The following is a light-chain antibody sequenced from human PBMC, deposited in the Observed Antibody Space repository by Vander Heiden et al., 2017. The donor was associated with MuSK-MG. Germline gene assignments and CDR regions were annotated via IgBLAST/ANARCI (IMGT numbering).Light chain of an antibody. J-gene: IGKJ1*01. CDR1: QSLLHSNGYNY. CDR3: MQALQTPRKT. Sequence: DIVMTQSPLSLPVTPGEPASISCRSSQSLLHSNGYNYLDWYLQKPGQSPQLLIYLGSNRASGVPDRFSGSGSGTDFTLKISRVDAEDVGVYYCMQALQTPRKTFGQGTKVEIK. CDR2: LGS. V-gene: IGKV2-28*01.